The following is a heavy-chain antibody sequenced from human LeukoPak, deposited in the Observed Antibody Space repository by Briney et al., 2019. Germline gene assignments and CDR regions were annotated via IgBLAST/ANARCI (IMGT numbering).Heavy chain of an antibody. CDR3: ARVLGGFDAFDI. D-gene: IGHD3-16*01. CDR1: RFTFSSYA. Sequence: GGSLRLSCAASRFTFSSYAMHWVRQAPGKGLEWVAVISYDGSNKYYADSVKGRFTISRDNSKNTLYLQMNSLRAEDTAVYYCARVLGGFDAFDIWGQGTMVTVSS. CDR2: ISYDGSNK. J-gene: IGHJ3*02. V-gene: IGHV3-30-3*01.